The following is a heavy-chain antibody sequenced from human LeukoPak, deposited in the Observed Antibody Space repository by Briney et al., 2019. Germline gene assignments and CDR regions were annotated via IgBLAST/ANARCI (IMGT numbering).Heavy chain of an antibody. CDR1: GFTFSSNW. CDR2: INSDGSST. Sequence: QSGGSLRLSCAASGFTFSSNWMPWVRQVPGKGLVWVSRINSDGSSTNYADSVKGRFTISRDNAKKTLYLQMNSLRAEDTAVYYCASPSSLGRNDMDVWGQGTTVTVSS. V-gene: IGHV3-74*01. J-gene: IGHJ6*02. CDR3: ASPSSLGRNDMDV. D-gene: IGHD3-16*01.